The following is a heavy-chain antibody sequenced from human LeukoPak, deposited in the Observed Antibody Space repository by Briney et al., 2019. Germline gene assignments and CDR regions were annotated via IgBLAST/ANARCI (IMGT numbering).Heavy chain of an antibody. Sequence: PSETLSLTCTVSGGSISSYYWSWIRQPPGKGLEWIGYIYYSGSTNYNPSLKSRVTISVDTSKNQFSLKLSSVTAADTAVYYCARGGELELASFDIWGQGTMVTVSS. CDR2: IYYSGST. J-gene: IGHJ3*02. CDR3: ARGGELELASFDI. D-gene: IGHD1-7*01. CDR1: GGSISSYY. V-gene: IGHV4-59*01.